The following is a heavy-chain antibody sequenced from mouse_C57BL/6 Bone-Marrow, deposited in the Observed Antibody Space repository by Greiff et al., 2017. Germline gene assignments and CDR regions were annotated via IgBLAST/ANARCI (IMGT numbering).Heavy chain of an antibody. D-gene: IGHD1-3*01. CDR1: GYTFTDYE. Sequence: QVQLQQSGAELVGPGASVTLSCKASGYTFTDYEMHWVKQTPVHGLEWIGAIDPETGGTAYNQKFKGKAILTADKSSSTAYMELRSLTSEDSAVYYGTGGKDAWFAYWGQGTLVTVSA. CDR2: IDPETGGT. J-gene: IGHJ3*01. V-gene: IGHV1-15*01. CDR3: TGGKDAWFAY.